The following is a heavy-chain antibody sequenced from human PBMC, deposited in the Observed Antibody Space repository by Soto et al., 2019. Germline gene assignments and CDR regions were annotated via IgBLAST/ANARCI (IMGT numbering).Heavy chain of an antibody. CDR2: ISYDGSNK. J-gene: IGHJ4*02. CDR3: ARDSTERLGRVVAATPFDY. Sequence: PGGSLRLSCAASEFTFSSYAMHWVRQAPGKGLDRVAVISYDGSNKYYADSVKGRFTISRDNSKNTLYLQMNSLRAEDTAVYYCARDSTERLGRVVAATPFDYWGQGTLVAVCS. D-gene: IGHD2-15*01. CDR1: EFTFSSYA. V-gene: IGHV3-30-3*01.